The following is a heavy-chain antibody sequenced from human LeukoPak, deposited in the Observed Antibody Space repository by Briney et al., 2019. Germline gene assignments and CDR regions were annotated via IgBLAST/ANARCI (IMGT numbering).Heavy chain of an antibody. Sequence: GGSLRLSCAVSGITLSNYGMSWVRQAPGKGLEWVAGISGSGGGTNYADSVKGRFTISRDNARNTLYLQMSSRRVEDTAAYFCAKRGVVIRVILVGFHKEAYYFDSWGQGALVTVSS. CDR1: GITLSNYG. D-gene: IGHD3-22*01. CDR3: AKRGVVIRVILVGFHKEAYYFDS. V-gene: IGHV3-23*01. CDR2: ISGSGGGT. J-gene: IGHJ4*02.